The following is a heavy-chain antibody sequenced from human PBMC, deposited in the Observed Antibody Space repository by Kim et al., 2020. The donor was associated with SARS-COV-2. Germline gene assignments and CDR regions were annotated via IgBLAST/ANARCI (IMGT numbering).Heavy chain of an antibody. CDR1: GDSVSSNSAA. V-gene: IGHV6-1*01. CDR3: AREKWGGYNGVPLACFDY. Sequence: SQTLSLTCAISGDSVSSNSAAWNWIRQSPSRGLEWLGRTYYRSKWYNDYAVSVKSRITINPDTSKNQFSLQLNSVTPEDTAVYYCAREKWGGYNGVPLACFDYWGQGTLVTVSS. J-gene: IGHJ4*02. CDR2: TYYRSKWYN. D-gene: IGHD5-12*01.